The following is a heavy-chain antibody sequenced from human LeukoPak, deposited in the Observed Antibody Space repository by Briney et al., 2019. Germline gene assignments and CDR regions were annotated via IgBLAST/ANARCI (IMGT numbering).Heavy chain of an antibody. D-gene: IGHD3-10*01. Sequence: GGSLRLSCTASGFTFDDYGMSWVRQAPGKGLEWVSGINWNGGSTGYADSVKGRFTISRDNAKNSLYLQMNSLRAEDTAVYYCARESNYYGSGSKYYYYMDVWGKGTTVTISS. V-gene: IGHV3-20*04. CDR1: GFTFDDYG. CDR2: INWNGGST. J-gene: IGHJ6*03. CDR3: ARESNYYGSGSKYYYYMDV.